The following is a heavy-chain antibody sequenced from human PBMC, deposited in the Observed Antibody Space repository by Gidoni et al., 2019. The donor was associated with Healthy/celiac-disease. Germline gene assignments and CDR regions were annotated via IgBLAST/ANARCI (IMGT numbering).Heavy chain of an antibody. CDR2: ISAYNGNT. CDR1: GYTFTSYG. Sequence: QVQLVQSGAEVKKPGASVKVSCQASGYTFTSYGISWVRQAPGQGLEWMGWISAYNGNTNYAQKLQGRVTMTTDTSTSTAYMELRSLRSDDTAVYYCARDPHYYGSGSYEDYWGQGTLVTVSS. D-gene: IGHD3-10*01. J-gene: IGHJ4*02. V-gene: IGHV1-18*01. CDR3: ARDPHYYGSGSYEDY.